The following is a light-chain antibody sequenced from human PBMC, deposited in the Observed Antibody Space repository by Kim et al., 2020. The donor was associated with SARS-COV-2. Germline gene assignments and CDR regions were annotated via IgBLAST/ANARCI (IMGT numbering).Light chain of an antibody. CDR1: QSVSRSY. CDR2: GKS. J-gene: IGKJ4*01. CDR3: QQYGNSLT. Sequence: LSPGESVTLSCRASQSVSRSYLAWYQQKPGQAPRLLIYGKSSRATGIPDRFSGSGAVTDFTLTISRLEPEDFAVYYCQQYGNSLTFGGETKVEI. V-gene: IGKV3-20*01.